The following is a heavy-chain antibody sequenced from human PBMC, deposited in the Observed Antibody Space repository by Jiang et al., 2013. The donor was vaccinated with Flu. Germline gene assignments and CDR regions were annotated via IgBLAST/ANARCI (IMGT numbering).Heavy chain of an antibody. CDR1: GFTFSSYG. CDR3: AKGWHSSGWSFIDY. Sequence: ASGFTFSSYGMHWVRQAPGKGLEWVAVIWYDGSNKYYADSVKGRFTISRDNSKNTLYLQMNSLRAEDTAVYYCAKGWHSSGWSFIDYWGQGTLVTVSS. J-gene: IGHJ4*02. V-gene: IGHV3-33*06. D-gene: IGHD6-19*01. CDR2: IWYDGSNK.